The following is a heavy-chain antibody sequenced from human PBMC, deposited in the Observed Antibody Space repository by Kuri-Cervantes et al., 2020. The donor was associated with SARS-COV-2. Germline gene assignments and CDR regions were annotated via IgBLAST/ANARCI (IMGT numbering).Heavy chain of an antibody. CDR2: IYHNGNT. J-gene: IGHJ4*02. CDR3: ASLLLWQQFAH. V-gene: IGHV4-4*02. CDR1: GDSMNNGNW. D-gene: IGHD5-24*01. Sequence: SETLSLTCDVSGDSMNNGNWWTWVRQTPGKGLEWIGEIYHNGNTNYNPSLKSRVTISVDESKNQFSLKLNSVTAADTAVYYCASLLLWQQFAHWGQGILVTDSS.